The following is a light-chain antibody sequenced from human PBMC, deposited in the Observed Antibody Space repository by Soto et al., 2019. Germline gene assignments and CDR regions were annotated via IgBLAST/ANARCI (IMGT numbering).Light chain of an antibody. V-gene: IGKV3-20*01. CDR3: QKYGSSPLIT. J-gene: IGKJ5*01. CDR2: GVS. CDR1: QRLSASD. Sequence: EIVLPQSPGTMSLSPGQSATLSCRASQRLSASDIAWYQQKPGQAPKFLIYGVSSRATGIPDRFSGSGSGTDFTLTIRRLEPEDLAVYHCQKYGSSPLITVGKGTRLEIK.